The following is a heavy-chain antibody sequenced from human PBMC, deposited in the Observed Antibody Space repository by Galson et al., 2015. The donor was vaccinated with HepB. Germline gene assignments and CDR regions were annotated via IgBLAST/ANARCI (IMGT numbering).Heavy chain of an antibody. CDR1: GYTFTGYY. D-gene: IGHD3-10*01. V-gene: IGHV1-2*02. CDR3: ARDRGGYYYGSGSFYYFDY. J-gene: IGHJ4*02. CDR2: INPNSGGT. Sequence: SVKVSCKASGYTFTGYYMHWVRQAPGQGLEWMGWINPNSGGTNYAQKFQGRVTMTRDTSISTAYMELSRLRSDDTAVYYCARDRGGYYYGSGSFYYFDYWGQGTLVTVSS.